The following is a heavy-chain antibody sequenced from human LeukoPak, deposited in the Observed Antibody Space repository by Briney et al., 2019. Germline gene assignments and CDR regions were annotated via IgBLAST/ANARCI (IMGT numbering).Heavy chain of an antibody. CDR3: ARAGFYSSSWYFHH. CDR2: IYHSGST. J-gene: IGHJ1*01. CDR1: GGSISSGGYS. Sequence: PSETLSLTCAVSGGSISSGGYSWSWIRQPPGKGLEWIGYIYHSGSTYYNPSLKSRVTISVDRSKNQFSLKLSSVTAADTAVYYCARAGFYSSSWYFHHWGQGTLVTVSS. V-gene: IGHV4-30-2*01. D-gene: IGHD6-13*01.